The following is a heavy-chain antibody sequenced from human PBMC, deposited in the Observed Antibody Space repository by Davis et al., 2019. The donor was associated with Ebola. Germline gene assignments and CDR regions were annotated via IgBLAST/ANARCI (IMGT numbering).Heavy chain of an antibody. Sequence: ASVKVSCKASEYTFIGYYIHWVRQAPGQGLEWMGRINPNSGGTNYAQKFQGRVTMTRDTSISTAYMELSRLRSDDTAVYYCARPRGAYYYYYGLDVWGKGTTVTVSS. CDR2: INPNSGGT. J-gene: IGHJ6*04. CDR3: ARPRGAYYYYYGLDV. V-gene: IGHV1-2*06. CDR1: EYTFIGYY.